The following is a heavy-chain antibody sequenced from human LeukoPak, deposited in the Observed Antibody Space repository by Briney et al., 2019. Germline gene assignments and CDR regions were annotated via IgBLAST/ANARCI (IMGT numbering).Heavy chain of an antibody. CDR1: GFTFSSYS. CDR2: ISSSSSYI. D-gene: IGHD6-13*01. J-gene: IGHJ4*02. CDR3: AREYSSSWSLDYFDY. V-gene: IGHV3-21*01. Sequence: PGGALRLSCAASGFTFSSYSMKWVGQAPGKGVEGVSSISSSSSYIYYADAVKGRFTISRDNAKTSLYLQMNSLRAEDTAVYYCAREYSSSWSLDYFDYWGQGTLVTVS.